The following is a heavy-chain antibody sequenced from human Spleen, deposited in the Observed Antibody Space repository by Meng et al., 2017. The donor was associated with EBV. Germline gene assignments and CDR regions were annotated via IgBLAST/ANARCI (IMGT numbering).Heavy chain of an antibody. J-gene: IGHJ4*02. CDR1: GGSFRDYY. D-gene: IGHD2-21*02. Sequence: QLQQRGRGMFKPSEHLSLTCPVYGGSFRDYYWTWIRQPTGKGLQWIGEINPSGSTNFNPSLQSRVTMSVDTSDNQFSLKLRSVTAADTAIYYCARGGVVTASYFDFWGQGTLVTVSS. CDR3: ARGGVVTASYFDF. V-gene: IGHV4-34*01. CDR2: INPSGST.